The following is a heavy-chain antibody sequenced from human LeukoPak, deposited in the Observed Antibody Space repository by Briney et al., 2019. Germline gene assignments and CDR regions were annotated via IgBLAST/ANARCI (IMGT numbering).Heavy chain of an antibody. CDR1: GGSISSSSYY. D-gene: IGHD6-6*01. CDR3: ARHPGSSEADY. V-gene: IGHV4-39*01. Sequence: SETLSLTCTVSGGSISSSSYYWGWIRQPLGKGLEWIGSIYYSGSTYYNPSLKSRVTISVDTSKNQFSLKLSSVTAADTAVYYCARHPGSSEADYWGQGTLVTVSS. CDR2: IYYSGST. J-gene: IGHJ4*02.